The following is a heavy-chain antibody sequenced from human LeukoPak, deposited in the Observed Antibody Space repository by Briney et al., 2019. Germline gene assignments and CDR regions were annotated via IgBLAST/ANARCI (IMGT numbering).Heavy chain of an antibody. Sequence: SGGSLRLSCAASGFTFSNYALTWVRQAPGKGLEWVSSISGVNTHYPDSVNGRFSISRYNYKNTLYLQMSSLRAEDTAVYYCARDPSGNYVGAFDFQRWGQGTLVTASS. J-gene: IGHJ1*01. CDR2: ISGVNT. D-gene: IGHD4-11*01. V-gene: IGHV3-23*01. CDR1: GFTFSNYA. CDR3: ARDPSGNYVGAFDFQR.